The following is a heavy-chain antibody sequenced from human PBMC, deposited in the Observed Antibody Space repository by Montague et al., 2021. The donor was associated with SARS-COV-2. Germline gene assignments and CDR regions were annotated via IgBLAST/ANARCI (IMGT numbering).Heavy chain of an antibody. D-gene: IGHD6-25*01. CDR2: IYTSGST. CDR3: ARDGYSSGWNGLHWFDP. J-gene: IGHJ5*02. V-gene: IGHV4-61*02. CDR1: IGSISSGSYY. Sequence: TLSLTCTVSIGSISSGSYYWSWIRQPAGQGLEWIGRIYTSGSTNYXXXVKSRVTISGDTSRNQFSLKLSSVTAADTAVYYCARDGYSSGWNGLHWFDPWGQGTLVTVSS.